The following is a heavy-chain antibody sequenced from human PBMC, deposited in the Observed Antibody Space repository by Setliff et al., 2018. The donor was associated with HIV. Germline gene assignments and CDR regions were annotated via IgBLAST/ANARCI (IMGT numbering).Heavy chain of an antibody. V-gene: IGHV5-10-1*01. CDR2: IDPRDSYT. D-gene: IGHD4-4*01. J-gene: IGHJ4*02. CDR1: GYTFTNYW. CDR3: ARHPYSEEYYFDY. Sequence: PGESLKISCKGSGYTFTNYWIGWVRQMPGKGLEWMGRIDPRDSYTNYSPSFQGHVTISADKSISTAYLQWSSLKASDTAMYYCARHPYSEEYYFDYWGQGTLVTVSS.